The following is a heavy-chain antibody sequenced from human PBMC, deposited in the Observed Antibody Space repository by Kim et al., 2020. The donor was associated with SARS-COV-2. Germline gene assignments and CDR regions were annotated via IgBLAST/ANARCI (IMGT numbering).Heavy chain of an antibody. CDR3: AASTAGTTVY. V-gene: IGHV1-58*01. J-gene: IGHJ4*02. CDR2: NT. Sequence: NTNYAQKFQERVTITRDMSTSTAYMELSSLRSEDTAVYYCAASTAGTTVYWGQGTLVTVSS. D-gene: IGHD1-7*01.